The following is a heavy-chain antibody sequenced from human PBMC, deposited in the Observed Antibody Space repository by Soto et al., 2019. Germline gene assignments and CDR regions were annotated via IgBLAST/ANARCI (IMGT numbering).Heavy chain of an antibody. CDR2: IYYSGST. Sequence: SETLSLTCTVADGCISSGAYYWSWIRQPPGKGLEWIGNIYYSGSTYYNPSLKSRVTISVDTSKNQFSLNLTSVTAADTAVYYCASLPYGLDVWGQGTTVTVSS. J-gene: IGHJ6*02. V-gene: IGHV4-30-4*01. CDR3: ASLPYGLDV. CDR1: DGCISSGAYY.